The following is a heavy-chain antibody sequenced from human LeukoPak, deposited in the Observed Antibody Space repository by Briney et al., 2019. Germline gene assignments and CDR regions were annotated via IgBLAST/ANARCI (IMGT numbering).Heavy chain of an antibody. D-gene: IGHD1-26*01. CDR1: GFTFSSYS. Sequence: GGSLRLSCAASGFTFSSYSMNWVRQAPGKGLEWVSSISSSSSYIYYADSVKGRFTISRDNAKNSLYLQMNSLRAEDTAVYYCAREDMRSGSYSDYWGQGTLVTVSS. J-gene: IGHJ4*02. CDR3: AREDMRSGSYSDY. V-gene: IGHV3-21*01. CDR2: ISSSSSYI.